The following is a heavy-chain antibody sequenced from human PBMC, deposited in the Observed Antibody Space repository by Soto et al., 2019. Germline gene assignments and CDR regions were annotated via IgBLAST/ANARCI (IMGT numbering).Heavy chain of an antibody. Sequence: GGSLRLSCAASGFTFSSYAMHWVRQAPGKGLEWVAVISYDGSNKYYADSVKGRFTISRDNSKNTLYLQMNSLRAEDTAVYYCARDADYDILTGYSDYWGQGTPVTVSS. V-gene: IGHV3-30*04. CDR1: GFTFSSYA. CDR3: ARDADYDILTGYSDY. D-gene: IGHD3-9*01. J-gene: IGHJ4*02. CDR2: ISYDGSNK.